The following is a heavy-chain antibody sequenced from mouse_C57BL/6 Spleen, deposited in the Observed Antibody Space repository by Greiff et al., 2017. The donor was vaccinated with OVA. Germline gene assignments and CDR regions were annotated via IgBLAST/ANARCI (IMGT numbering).Heavy chain of an antibody. CDR2: IIPYNGGT. CDR1: GYTFTDYY. CDR3: GRPDRDYAMDY. V-gene: IGHV1-19*01. Sequence: VQLQQPGPVLVKPGASVKMSCKASGYTFTDYYMNWVKQSPGKSLEWIGVIIPYNGGTSYNQKFKGKATLTVDKSSSTAYMELNSLTSEDSAVDYCGRPDRDYAMDYWGQGTSVTVSA. J-gene: IGHJ4*01.